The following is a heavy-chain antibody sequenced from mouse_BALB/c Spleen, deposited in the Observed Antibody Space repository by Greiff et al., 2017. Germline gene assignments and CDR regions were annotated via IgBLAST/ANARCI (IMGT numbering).Heavy chain of an antibody. V-gene: IGHV5-12-2*01. Sequence: EVKLVESGGGLVQPGGSLKLSCAASGFTFSSYTMSWVRQTPEKRLEWVAYISIGGGSTYYPDTVKGRFTISRDNAKNTLYLQMSSLKSEDTAMYYCARHGGTAWFAYWGQGTLVTVSA. J-gene: IGHJ3*01. CDR3: ARHGGTAWFAY. D-gene: IGHD1-1*02. CDR1: GFTFSSYT. CDR2: ISIGGGST.